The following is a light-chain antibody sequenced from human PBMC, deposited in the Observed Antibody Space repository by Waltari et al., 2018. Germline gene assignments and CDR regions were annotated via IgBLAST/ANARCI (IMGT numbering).Light chain of an antibody. CDR3: TSYTRSSTWV. CDR1: SSDVGFYNH. V-gene: IGLV2-14*01. CDR2: KVT. J-gene: IGLJ3*02. Sequence: QSALTQPASVSGSPGQSVTISCTGSSSDVGFYNHVSWSPQHPGKVPKLMVYKVTNRPTGVSKRFSGSKSGDTASLTISGLQAEDEADYYCTSYTRSSTWVFGGGTKLTVL.